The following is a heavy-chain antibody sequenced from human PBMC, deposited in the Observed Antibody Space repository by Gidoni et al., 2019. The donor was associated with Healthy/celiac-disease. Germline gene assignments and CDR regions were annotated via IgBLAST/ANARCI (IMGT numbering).Heavy chain of an antibody. CDR2: INHRGSA. J-gene: IGHJ6*03. Sequence: QGQLQQWGAGMLKPSETLSLTCAVYGGSFSGHYWSGIRQPPGKGLAWIGEINHRGSANGNPALKSRVTISLDTSKNRFALKLSSVTAADTAVYYCARCRVFGPRGVFFYYYYYMDVWGKGTTVTVSS. CDR3: ARCRVFGPRGVFFYYYYYMDV. D-gene: IGHD3-3*01. CDR1: GGSFSGHY. V-gene: IGHV4-34*01.